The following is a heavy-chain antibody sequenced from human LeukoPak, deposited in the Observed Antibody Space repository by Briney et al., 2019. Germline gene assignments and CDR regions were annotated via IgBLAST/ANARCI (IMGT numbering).Heavy chain of an antibody. CDR2: ISYDGSNK. J-gene: IGHJ6*04. V-gene: IGHV3-30*18. CDR3: AKDRGYCSGGSCPELRYYYYYYGMDV. Sequence: GGSVRLSCAVSGFTFSSYGMHWVRQAPGKGLEWVAVISYDGSNKYYADSVKGRFTISRDNSKNTLYLQMNSLRAEDTAVYYCAKDRGYCSGGSCPELRYYYYYYGMDVWGKGTTVTVSS. CDR1: GFTFSSYG. D-gene: IGHD2-15*01.